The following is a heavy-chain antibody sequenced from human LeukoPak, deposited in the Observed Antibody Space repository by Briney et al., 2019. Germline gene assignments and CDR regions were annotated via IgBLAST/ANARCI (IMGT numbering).Heavy chain of an antibody. J-gene: IGHJ4*02. Sequence: PGGSLRLSCAASGVTFSSYAMTWVRQAPGKGLEWVSTISDSGGRTYYTDSVEGRFTVSRDNSKNTLYLQVNSLRVDGTAVYYCATESGYTYGYHDYWGQGTLVTVSS. D-gene: IGHD5-18*01. CDR2: ISDSGGRT. CDR1: GVTFSSYA. CDR3: ATESGYTYGYHDY. V-gene: IGHV3-23*01.